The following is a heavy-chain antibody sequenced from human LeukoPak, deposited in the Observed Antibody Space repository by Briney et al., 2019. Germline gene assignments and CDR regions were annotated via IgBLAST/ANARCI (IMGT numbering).Heavy chain of an antibody. Sequence: SETLSLTCTVSGGAISSHYWSCIRQPPGEGLEWIGYIYYSGSTNYNPSLKSQVTISVDTSKNQFSLKLSSVTAADTAVYYCARESSSRHGNWFDPWGQGTLVTVSS. V-gene: IGHV4-59*11. J-gene: IGHJ5*02. CDR3: ARESSSRHGNWFDP. CDR2: IYYSGST. CDR1: GGAISSHY. D-gene: IGHD6-13*01.